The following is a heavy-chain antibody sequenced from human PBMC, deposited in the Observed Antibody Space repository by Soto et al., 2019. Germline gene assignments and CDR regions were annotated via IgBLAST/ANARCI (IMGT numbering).Heavy chain of an antibody. CDR2: IKSKSDGGTT. V-gene: IGHV3-15*01. Sequence: EVQLVESGGGLVKPGGSLSLSCAASGITFSKAWMNWVRQSPGKGLEWVGRIKSKSDGGTTDYAAPVKGRFTISRDDSKNTLCLQMNSLKTEDTAVYYCTTNFYSDYGMDVWGQGTTVTVSS. J-gene: IGHJ6*02. CDR1: GITFSKAW. D-gene: IGHD4-4*01. CDR3: TTNFYSDYGMDV.